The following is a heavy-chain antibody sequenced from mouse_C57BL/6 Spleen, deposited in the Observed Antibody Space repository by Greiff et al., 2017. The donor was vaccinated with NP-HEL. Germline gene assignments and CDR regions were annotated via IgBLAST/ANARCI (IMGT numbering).Heavy chain of an antibody. J-gene: IGHJ1*03. V-gene: IGHV1-69*01. CDR3: ARDSGSGVGYFDV. Sequence: VQLQQPGAELVMPGASVKLSCKASGYTFTSYWMHWVKQRPGQGLEWIGEIDPSDSYPNYNQKFKGKSTLTVDKSSSTAYMQLSSLTSEDSAVYYGARDSGSGVGYFDVWGTGTTVTVSS. CDR2: IDPSDSYP. CDR1: GYTFTSYW. D-gene: IGHD1-1*01.